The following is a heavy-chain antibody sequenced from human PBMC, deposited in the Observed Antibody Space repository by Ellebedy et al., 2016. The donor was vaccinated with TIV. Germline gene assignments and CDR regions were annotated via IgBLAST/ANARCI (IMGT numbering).Heavy chain of an antibody. D-gene: IGHD1-14*01. CDR3: ARPSHGGIIHY. CDR2: IYSSGST. J-gene: IGHJ4*02. CDR1: GDSITTSGYH. Sequence: MPSETLSLTCTVSGDSITTSGYHLGWVRQPQGKGLEWIGSIYSSGSTYYNPSLRSRVTISVDTSKSQFSLRLNSVTAADTAVYFCARPSHGGIIHYWGQGSLVTVSS. V-gene: IGHV4-39*01.